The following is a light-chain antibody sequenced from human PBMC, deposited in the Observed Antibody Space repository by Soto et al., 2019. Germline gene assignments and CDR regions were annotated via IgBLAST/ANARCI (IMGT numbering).Light chain of an antibody. J-gene: IGKJ3*01. CDR3: QKYHTGPFT. CDR1: QGVSNY. Sequence: DIQMTQSPSSLSASVGDRVTITCRASQGVSNYLAWYQQRPGKVPRLLIHAATALQSVVPSRFSGSGSGTEFTPTISNLQPEDVATYYFQKYHTGPFTFGPGTKVDI. CDR2: AAT. V-gene: IGKV1-27*01.